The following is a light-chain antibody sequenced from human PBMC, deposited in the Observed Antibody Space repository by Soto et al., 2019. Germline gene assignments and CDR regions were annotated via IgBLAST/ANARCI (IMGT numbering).Light chain of an antibody. Sequence: EIVMTQSPATLSVSPGERATLSCRASQSVSSNLAWYQQKPGQAPRLLIYGASTRATGIPARFSGSGSGTEFTPTISSLQSEDFATYYCQQSYSTPPTFGQGTKVDIK. CDR1: QSVSSN. CDR3: QQSYSTPPT. V-gene: IGKV3-15*01. J-gene: IGKJ1*01. CDR2: GAS.